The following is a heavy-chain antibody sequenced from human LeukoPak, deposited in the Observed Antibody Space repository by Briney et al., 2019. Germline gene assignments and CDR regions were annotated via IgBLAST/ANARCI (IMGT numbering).Heavy chain of an antibody. J-gene: IGHJ4*02. D-gene: IGHD3-22*01. CDR2: ISYDGSNK. Sequence: GRSLRLSCAASGFTFSSYAMHWVRQAPGKGLEWVAVISYDGSNKYYADSVKGRFTISRDNSKNTLYLQMNSLRAEDTAVYYCAKGGSGYYYFDFRGQGTLVTVSS. CDR1: GFTFSSYA. V-gene: IGHV3-30-3*01. CDR3: AKGGSGYYYFDF.